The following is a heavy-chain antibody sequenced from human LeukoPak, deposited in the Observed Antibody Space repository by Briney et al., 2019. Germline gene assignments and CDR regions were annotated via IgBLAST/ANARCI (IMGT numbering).Heavy chain of an antibody. J-gene: IGHJ5*02. Sequence: SETLSLTCTVSGGSISSYYWSWIRQHPGKGLEWIGYIYKSGSTYYNPSLKSRVSISVGTSKNQFSLKLSSVTAADTAVYYCARTWFGELINGEFDPWGQGTLVTVSS. CDR3: ARTWFGELINGEFDP. V-gene: IGHV4-59*06. CDR1: GGSISSYY. D-gene: IGHD3-10*01. CDR2: IYKSGST.